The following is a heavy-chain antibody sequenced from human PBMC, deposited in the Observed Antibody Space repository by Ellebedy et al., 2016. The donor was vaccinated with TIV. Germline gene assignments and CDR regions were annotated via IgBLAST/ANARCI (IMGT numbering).Heavy chain of an antibody. J-gene: IGHJ4*02. CDR3: ARGLARDY. V-gene: IGHV4-34*01. Sequence: MPSETLSLTCAVYGGSFSGYYWSWIRQPPGKGLDWIGEITHSGSTNYNPSLKRRVTISVDTSKNQFSLNLSSVTAADTAVYYCARGLARDYWGQGTLVTVSS. CDR1: GGSFSGYY. CDR2: ITHSGST.